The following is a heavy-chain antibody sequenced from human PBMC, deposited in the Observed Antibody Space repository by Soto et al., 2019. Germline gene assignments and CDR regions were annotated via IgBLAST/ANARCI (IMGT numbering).Heavy chain of an antibody. V-gene: IGHV1-18*01. CDR1: GYTFTRYG. CDR2: INTYNGNT. D-gene: IGHD3-16*01. J-gene: IGHJ6*04. CDR3: AMVDVYVTPSPQDV. Sequence: QVQLVQSGAEVKNPGASVKVSCKASGYTFTRYGIGWARQAPGQGLEWMGWINTYNGNTNYAQNVQGRVTLTTDRSTRTAYMELRSLRSNATAIYYCAMVDVYVTPSPQDVWGEGTTVIVSS.